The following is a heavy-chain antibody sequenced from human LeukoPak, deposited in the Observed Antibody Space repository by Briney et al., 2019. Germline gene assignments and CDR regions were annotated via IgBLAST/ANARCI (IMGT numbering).Heavy chain of an antibody. CDR1: GYTLTELS. D-gene: IGHD5-18*01. V-gene: IGHV1-24*01. J-gene: IGHJ3*02. CDR2: FGPEDGET. Sequence: ASVKVSCKVSGYTLTELSMHWVRQAPGKGLEWMGGFGPEDGETIYAQKFQGRVTMTEDTSTDTAYMELGSLRSEDTAVYYCATWIQLWPHAFDIWGQGTMVTVSS. CDR3: ATWIQLWPHAFDI.